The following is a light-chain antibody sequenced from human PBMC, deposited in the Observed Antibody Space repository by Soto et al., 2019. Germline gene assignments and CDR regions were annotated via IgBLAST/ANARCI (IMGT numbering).Light chain of an antibody. Sequence: QSVLTQPASVSGSPGQSITISCTGTSSDIGGYKYVSWYQQYPGKAPKLIIFEVSNRPSGVSDRFSGSNSGNTASLTISGLQAEDEADYYCTSYSRYSVLVFGGGTKVTV. CDR3: TSYSRYSVLV. J-gene: IGLJ3*02. CDR1: SSDIGGYKY. CDR2: EVS. V-gene: IGLV2-14*01.